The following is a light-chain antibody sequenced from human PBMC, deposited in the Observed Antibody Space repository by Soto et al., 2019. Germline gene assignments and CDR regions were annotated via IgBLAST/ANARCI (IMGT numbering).Light chain of an antibody. CDR3: QQYNNWPRT. CDR2: GAS. CDR1: ESVSNN. V-gene: IGKV3-15*01. Sequence: EIVMTQSPATLSLSQVERATLSCMASESVSNNLAWYQQKAGQAPRLLIYGASTRATGIPARFSGSGSGTEFTLTISSLQSEDFAVYYCQQYNNWPRTFGQGTKVDIK. J-gene: IGKJ1*01.